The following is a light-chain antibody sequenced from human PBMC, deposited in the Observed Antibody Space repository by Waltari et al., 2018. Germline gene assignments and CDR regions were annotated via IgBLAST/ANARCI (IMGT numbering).Light chain of an antibody. CDR2: WAS. V-gene: IGKV4-1*01. Sequence: DIVMTQSPDSLAVSLGERATINCKSSQSFLYSSNNKNHLAWYQQKPGQAPKLLIYWASTREPDVPDRFSGSGSGTDFTLTISNLQAEDVAVYYCQQYYSTPYTFGQGTKLEIK. J-gene: IGKJ2*01. CDR1: QSFLYSSNNKNH. CDR3: QQYYSTPYT.